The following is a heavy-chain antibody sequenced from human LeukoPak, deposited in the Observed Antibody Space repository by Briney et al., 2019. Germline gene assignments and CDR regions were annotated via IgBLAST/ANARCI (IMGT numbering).Heavy chain of an antibody. CDR1: GGSISSYY. CDR2: IYYSGST. Sequence: ASETLSLTCTVSGGSISSYYWSWIRQHPGKGLEWIGYIYYSGSTNYNPSLKSRVTISVDTSKNQLSLKLNSVTAADTGIYYCARAKYASAGFDSWGQGVLVTVSS. D-gene: IGHD2-2*01. V-gene: IGHV4-59*01. J-gene: IGHJ4*02. CDR3: ARAKYASAGFDS.